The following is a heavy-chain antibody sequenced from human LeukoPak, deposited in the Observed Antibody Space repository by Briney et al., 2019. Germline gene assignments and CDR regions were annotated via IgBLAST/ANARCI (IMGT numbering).Heavy chain of an antibody. CDR1: GYSISSGYY. CDR3: ARDGDCSSTSCSGPRGYDAFDI. V-gene: IGHV4-38-2*02. CDR2: IYHSGST. J-gene: IGHJ3*02. D-gene: IGHD2-2*01. Sequence: SETLSLTCTVSGYSISSGYYWGWIRQPPGKGLEWIGSIYHSGSTYYNPSLKSRVTISVDTSKNQFSLKLSSVTAADTAVYYCARDGDCSSTSCSGPRGYDAFDIWGQGTMVTVSS.